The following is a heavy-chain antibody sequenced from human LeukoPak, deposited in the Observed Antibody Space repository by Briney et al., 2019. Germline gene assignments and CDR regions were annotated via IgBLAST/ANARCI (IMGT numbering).Heavy chain of an antibody. CDR2: ISSSGSTI. D-gene: IGHD5-24*01. V-gene: IGHV3-11*01. J-gene: IGHJ6*02. CDR3: ARDLEMATMSSYYYYGMDV. CDR1: GFTFSDYY. Sequence: PGGSLRLSCAASGFTFSDYYMSWIRQAPGKGLEWVSYISSSGSTIYYADSVKGRFTISRDNAKNSLYLQMNSLRAEDTAVYYCARDLEMATMSSYYYYGMDVWGQGTTVTVSS.